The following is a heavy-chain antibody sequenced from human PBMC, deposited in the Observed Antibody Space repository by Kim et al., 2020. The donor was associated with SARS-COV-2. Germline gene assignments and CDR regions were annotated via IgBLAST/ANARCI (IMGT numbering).Heavy chain of an antibody. J-gene: IGHJ4*02. V-gene: IGHV5-51*01. CDR2: IYPGDSDT. Sequence: GESLKISCKGSGYSFTSYWIGWVRQMPGIGLEWMGIIYPGDSDTRYSPSFQGQVTISADKSISTAYLQWSSLKASDTAMYYCATRGGYYDSSGYYRGFDYWGQGTLVTVSS. CDR1: GYSFTSYW. D-gene: IGHD3-22*01. CDR3: ATRGGYYDSSGYYRGFDY.